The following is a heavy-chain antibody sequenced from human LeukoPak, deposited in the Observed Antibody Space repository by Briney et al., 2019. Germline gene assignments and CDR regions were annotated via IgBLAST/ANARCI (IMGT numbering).Heavy chain of an antibody. CDR2: IIPIFGTA. Sequence: SVKVSCKASGGTFSSYAISWVRQAPGQGLEWMGGIIPIFGTANYAQKFQGRVTITTDESTSTAYMELSSLRSEDTAVYDCARHRPHFWSGYSTDNYYYYYMDVWGKGTTVTVSS. J-gene: IGHJ6*03. CDR3: ARHRPHFWSGYSTDNYYYYYMDV. CDR1: GGTFSSYA. V-gene: IGHV1-69*05. D-gene: IGHD3-3*02.